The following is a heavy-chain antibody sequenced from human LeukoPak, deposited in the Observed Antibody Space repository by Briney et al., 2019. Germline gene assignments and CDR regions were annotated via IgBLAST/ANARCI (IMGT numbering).Heavy chain of an antibody. J-gene: IGHJ4*02. CDR2: IRSKANSYAT. Sequence: PGGSLRLSCAASGFTFSGSVMHWVRQASGKGLEWVGRIRSKANSYATAYAASVKGRFTISRDNAKNSLYLQMSSLRAEDTAVYYCARDAHSPTAATFDYWGQGSLVAVSS. D-gene: IGHD6-13*01. V-gene: IGHV3-73*01. CDR1: GFTFSGSV. CDR3: ARDAHSPTAATFDY.